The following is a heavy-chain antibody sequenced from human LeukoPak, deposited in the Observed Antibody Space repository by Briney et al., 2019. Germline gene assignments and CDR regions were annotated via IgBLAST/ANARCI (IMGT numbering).Heavy chain of an antibody. CDR2: INSDGSWT. V-gene: IGHV3-74*01. Sequence: GGSLRLSCAASGFTFSSYWMHWVRQAPGKGLVWVSHINSDGSWTSYADSVKGRFTISKDNAKNTVYLQMNSLRAEDTAVYYCVSFYETYWGRGTLVTVSS. D-gene: IGHD2/OR15-2a*01. J-gene: IGHJ4*02. CDR1: GFTFSSYW. CDR3: VSFYETY.